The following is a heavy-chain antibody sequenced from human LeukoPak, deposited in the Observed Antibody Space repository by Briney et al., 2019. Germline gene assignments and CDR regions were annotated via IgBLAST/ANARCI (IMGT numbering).Heavy chain of an antibody. CDR3: ARADFIDAGPYLIGP. CDR2: INTKSGRT. D-gene: IGHD3-3*01. V-gene: IGHV1-2*02. J-gene: IGHJ5*02. Sequence: ASVKGSCKTSGYSFTDYYIHWGRQGPGQGLEWVGWINTKSGRTSSARKFQGRVTMTRDPSITTVYMDMAWLTSDDTAIYFCARADFIDAGPYLIGPWGQGTLVTVSS. CDR1: GYSFTDYY.